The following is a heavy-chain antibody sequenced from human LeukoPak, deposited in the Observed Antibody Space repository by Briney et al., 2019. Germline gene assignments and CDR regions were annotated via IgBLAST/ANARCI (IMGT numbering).Heavy chain of an antibody. Sequence: ASVKVSCKASGYTFTGHYMYWVRQVPGQGLEWMGWINPNSGDTNYAQKFQGRVTMTRDTSISTAYMDLNRLTSDDTAVYYCARRLTTSQDLDYWGQGTLVTVSS. CDR3: ARRLTTSQDLDY. D-gene: IGHD2-2*01. V-gene: IGHV1-2*02. CDR2: INPNSGDT. CDR1: GYTFTGHY. J-gene: IGHJ4*02.